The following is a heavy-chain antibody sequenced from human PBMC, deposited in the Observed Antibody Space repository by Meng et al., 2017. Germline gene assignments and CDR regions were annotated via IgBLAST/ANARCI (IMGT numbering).Heavy chain of an antibody. J-gene: IGHJ5*02. D-gene: IGHD3-22*01. CDR1: GFTFSDYY. Sequence: GESLKISCAASGFTFSDYYMSWIRQAPGKGLEWVSYISSSGSTIYYADSVKGRFTISRDNAKNSLYLQMNSLRAEDTAVYYCARDSERRSGYPNNWFDPWGQGTRVTVSS. CDR3: ARDSERRSGYPNNWFDP. V-gene: IGHV3-11*04. CDR2: ISSSGSTI.